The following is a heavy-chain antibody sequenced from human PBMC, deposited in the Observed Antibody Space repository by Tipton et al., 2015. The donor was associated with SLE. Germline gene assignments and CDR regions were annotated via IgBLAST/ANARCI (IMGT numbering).Heavy chain of an antibody. Sequence: TLSLTCAVYGGSFSGYYWSWIRQPPGKGLEWIGEINHSGSTNYNPSLKSRVTISVDTSKNQFSLKLSSVTAADTAVYYCARARTLTGYFDLWGRGTLVTVSS. V-gene: IGHV4-34*01. D-gene: IGHD3-9*01. CDR2: INHSGST. CDR1: GGSFSGYY. J-gene: IGHJ2*01. CDR3: ARARTLTGYFDL.